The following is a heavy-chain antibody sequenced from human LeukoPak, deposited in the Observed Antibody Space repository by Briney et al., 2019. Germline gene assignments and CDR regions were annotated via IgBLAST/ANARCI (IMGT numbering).Heavy chain of an antibody. CDR1: GYSISSGYY. CDR2: IYHSGST. Sequence: SETLSLTCTVSGYSISSGYYWGWIRQPPGKGLEWIGSIYHSGSTYYNPSLKSRVTISVDTSKNQFSLRLSSVTAADTAVYYCARVTGYMTEDFFDYWGQGTLVTASS. J-gene: IGHJ4*02. V-gene: IGHV4-38-2*02. D-gene: IGHD6-13*01. CDR3: ARVTGYMTEDFFDY.